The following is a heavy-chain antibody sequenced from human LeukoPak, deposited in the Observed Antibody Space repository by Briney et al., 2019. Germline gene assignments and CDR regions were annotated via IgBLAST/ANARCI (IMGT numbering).Heavy chain of an antibody. V-gene: IGHV4-34*01. CDR1: GGSFSGYY. CDR3: ARAVGTVSFDY. Sequence: SETLSLTCAVYGGSFSGYYWSWIRQPPGEGLEWIGEINHSGSTNYNPSLKSRVTISVDTSKNQFSLKLSSVTAADTAAYYCARAVGTVSFDYWGQGTLVTVSS. CDR2: INHSGST. D-gene: IGHD1-1*01. J-gene: IGHJ4*02.